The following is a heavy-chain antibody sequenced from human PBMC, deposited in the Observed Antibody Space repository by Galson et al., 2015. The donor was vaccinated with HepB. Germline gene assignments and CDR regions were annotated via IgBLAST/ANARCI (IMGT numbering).Heavy chain of an antibody. CDR3: ARFSLYYYDSSGYYHEAYYFDY. J-gene: IGHJ4*02. CDR2: ISSSGSTI. Sequence: SLRLSCAASGFTFSDYYMSWIRQAPGKGLEWVSYISSSGSTIYYADSVKGRFTISRDNAKNSLYLQMNSLRAEDTAVYYCARFSLYYYDSSGYYHEAYYFDYWGQGTLVTVSS. D-gene: IGHD3-22*01. CDR1: GFTFSDYY. V-gene: IGHV3-11*01.